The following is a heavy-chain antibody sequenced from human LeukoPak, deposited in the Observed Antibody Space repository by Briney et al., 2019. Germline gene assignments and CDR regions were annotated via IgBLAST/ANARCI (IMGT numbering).Heavy chain of an antibody. D-gene: IGHD1-1*01. Sequence: SVTVSCTASGGTFSSYAISWVRQAPGQGLEWMGGIIPIFGTANYAQKFQGRVTITADKSTSTAYMELSSLRSEDTAVYYCARGNNWNDEGFFWYFDYWGQGTLVTVSS. V-gene: IGHV1-69*06. J-gene: IGHJ4*02. CDR2: IIPIFGTA. CDR3: ARGNNWNDEGFFWYFDY. CDR1: GGTFSSYA.